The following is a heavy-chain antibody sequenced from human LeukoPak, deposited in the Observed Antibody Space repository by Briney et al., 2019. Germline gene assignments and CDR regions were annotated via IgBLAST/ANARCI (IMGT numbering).Heavy chain of an antibody. CDR1: GYTFTGYY. V-gene: IGHV1-2*02. Sequence: GASVKVSCKASGYTFTGYYMHWVRQAPGQGLEWMGWINPNSGGTNYAQKFQGRVTMTRDTSISTAYMELSRLRSDDTAVYYCARVVVVPAANYYYYMDVWAKGPRSPSP. CDR3: ARVVVVPAANYYYYMDV. CDR2: INPNSGGT. D-gene: IGHD2-2*01. J-gene: IGHJ6*03.